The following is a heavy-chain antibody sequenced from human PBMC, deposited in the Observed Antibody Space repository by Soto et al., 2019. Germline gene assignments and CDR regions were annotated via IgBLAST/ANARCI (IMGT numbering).Heavy chain of an antibody. V-gene: IGHV6-1*01. CDR3: ARDPPNYHSAFDQ. CDR2: TYYRSKWYC. Sequence: SQTLSLTCAISGDSVSSKTAAWNWIRQSPSRGLEWLGRTYYRSKWYCDYAVSLKSRITINADTSKNQFSLQLNSVTPEDTAVCYCARDPPNYHSAFDQWGQGTLVTVSS. CDR1: GDSVSSKTAA. D-gene: IGHD1-1*01. J-gene: IGHJ4*02.